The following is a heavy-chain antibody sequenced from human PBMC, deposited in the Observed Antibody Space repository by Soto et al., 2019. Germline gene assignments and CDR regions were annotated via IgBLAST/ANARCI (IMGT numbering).Heavy chain of an antibody. Sequence: SETLSLTCTVSGGSISSGGYYCSWIRQHPGKGLEWIGNIYYSGSTYYNPSLKSRVTISLDTSKNQFSLKLGSVTAADTAVYYCARPVRCGTPDYYYRMDVWGQGTTVTVPS. CDR3: ARPVRCGTPDYYYRMDV. CDR2: IYYSGST. V-gene: IGHV4-31*03. CDR1: GGSISSGGYY. J-gene: IGHJ6*02.